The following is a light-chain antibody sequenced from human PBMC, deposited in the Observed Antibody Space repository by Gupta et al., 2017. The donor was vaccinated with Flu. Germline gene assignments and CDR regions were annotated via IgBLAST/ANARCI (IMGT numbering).Light chain of an antibody. J-gene: IGKJ1*01. CDR2: LGS. V-gene: IGKV2-28*01. Sequence: VVMTQSPLSLSVTPGEPASFSCRSSQSLLHSNGYKYLDWYLQKPGQSPQLLIYLGSNRASGVPDRFSGSGSGTHFTLRISRVEAEDVGVYYCMQALQTPRTFGQGTKVEIK. CDR3: MQALQTPRT. CDR1: QSLLHSNGYKY.